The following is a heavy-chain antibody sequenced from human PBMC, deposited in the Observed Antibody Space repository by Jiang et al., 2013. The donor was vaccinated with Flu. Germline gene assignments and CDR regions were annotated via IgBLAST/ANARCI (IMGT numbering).Heavy chain of an antibody. J-gene: IGHJ6*02. Sequence: QAPGKGLEWVAVATYDGSIKYYADSVKGRFTISRDNSKNTLNLQLDSLRPEDAALYYCARDKRGSSYAMDVWGQGTTVTVSS. CDR2: ATYDGSIK. V-gene: IGHV3-30-3*01. D-gene: IGHD1-1*01. CDR3: ARDKRGSSYAMDV.